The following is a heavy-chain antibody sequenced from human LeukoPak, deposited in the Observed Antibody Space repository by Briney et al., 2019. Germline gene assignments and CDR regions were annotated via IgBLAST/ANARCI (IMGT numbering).Heavy chain of an antibody. J-gene: IGHJ5*02. CDR2: IIPIFGTA. CDR3: AKDLTTATTGWFDP. D-gene: IGHD1-1*01. Sequence: SVKVSCKASGGTFSSYAISWVRQAPGQGLEWMGGIIPIFGTANYAQKFQGRVTITTDGSTSTAYMELSSLRSEDTAVYYCAKDLTTATTGWFDPWGQGTLVTVSS. CDR1: GGTFSSYA. V-gene: IGHV1-69*05.